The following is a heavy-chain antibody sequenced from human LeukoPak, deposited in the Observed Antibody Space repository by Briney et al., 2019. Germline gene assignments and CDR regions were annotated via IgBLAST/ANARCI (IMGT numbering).Heavy chain of an antibody. V-gene: IGHV3-73*01. J-gene: IGHJ4*02. CDR1: GFTFSGSA. Sequence: GGSLRLSCAASGFTFSGSAMHWVRQASGKGLEWVGRIRSKANSYATAYAASVKGRFTISRDDSKNTAYLQMNSLKTEDTAVYYCTSLEDVPETLFDYWGQGTLVTVSS. CDR3: TSLEDVPETLFDY. CDR2: IRSKANSYAT. D-gene: IGHD3-16*01.